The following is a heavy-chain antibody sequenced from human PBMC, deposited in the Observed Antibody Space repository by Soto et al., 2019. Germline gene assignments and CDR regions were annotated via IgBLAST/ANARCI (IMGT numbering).Heavy chain of an antibody. V-gene: IGHV4-59*01. D-gene: IGHD3-22*01. CDR3: ARMNYYDTSGYPFDY. Sequence: SETLSLTCTVSGASITSYYWSWIRQPPGKGLECIGYIYFRGTTNYNPSLKSRVTMSADTSKNQFSLKLNSVTAADTAVYYCARMNYYDTSGYPFDYWGQGMMVTVS. CDR1: GASITSYY. J-gene: IGHJ4*02. CDR2: IYFRGTT.